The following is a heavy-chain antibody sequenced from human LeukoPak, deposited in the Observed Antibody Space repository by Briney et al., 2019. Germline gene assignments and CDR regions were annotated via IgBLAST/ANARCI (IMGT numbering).Heavy chain of an antibody. CDR3: AREIRSSPKEQAYNWFDP. CDR1: GGSISSGGYY. Sequence: SETLSLTCTVSGGSISSGGYYWSWIRQHPGKGLEWIGYIYYSGSTYYNASLKSRVTISVDTSKNQFSLKLSSVTAADTAVYYCAREIRSSPKEQAYNWFDPWGQGTLVTVSS. CDR2: IYYSGST. D-gene: IGHD1/OR15-1a*01. V-gene: IGHV4-31*03. J-gene: IGHJ5*02.